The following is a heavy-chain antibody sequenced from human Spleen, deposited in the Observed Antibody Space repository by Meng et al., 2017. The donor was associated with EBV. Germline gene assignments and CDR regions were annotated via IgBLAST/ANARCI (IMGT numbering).Heavy chain of an antibody. D-gene: IGHD6-13*01. CDR3: AREDNSSFDP. CDR2: INFGGRI. Sequence: QLQLQGSGPGLVKPSETLSLTCSVSGDSISGSTYYWDWIRQPPGKGLEWIASINFGGRIYYNPSLKSRVTISVDTSKNQFSLKLRSVTAADTAVYYCAREDNSSFDPWGQGTLVTVPS. CDR1: GDSISGSTYY. V-gene: IGHV4-39*07. J-gene: IGHJ5*02.